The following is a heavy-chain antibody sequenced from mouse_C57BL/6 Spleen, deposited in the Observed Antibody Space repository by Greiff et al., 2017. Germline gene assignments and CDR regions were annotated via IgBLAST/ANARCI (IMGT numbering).Heavy chain of an antibody. CDR2: INPSSGYT. D-gene: IGHD1-1*01. Sequence: VQLQQSAAELAKPGASVKLSCKASGYTFTSYWMHWVKQRPGQGLEWIGYINPSSGYTKYNQKFKDKATLTADKSSSTAYRQLSSLTYEDSAVYYCARGDYGSSLDYWGQGTTLTVSS. CDR3: ARGDYGSSLDY. V-gene: IGHV1-7*01. J-gene: IGHJ2*01. CDR1: GYTFTSYW.